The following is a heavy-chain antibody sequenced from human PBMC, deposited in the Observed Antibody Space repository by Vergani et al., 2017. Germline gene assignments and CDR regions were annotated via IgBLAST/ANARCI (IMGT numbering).Heavy chain of an antibody. Sequence: EVQLVESGGGLVQPGGSLRLSCSASGFTFSSYAMHWVRQAPGKGLEYVSAISSNGGSTYYADSVKGRFTIPRDNSKNTLYLQMSSLRAEDTAVYYCTHEPAGGYGHGYWSQGSLVTVSS. CDR1: GFTFSSYA. V-gene: IGHV3-64D*06. CDR3: THEPAGGYGHGY. D-gene: IGHD5-12*01. CDR2: ISSNGGST. J-gene: IGHJ4*02.